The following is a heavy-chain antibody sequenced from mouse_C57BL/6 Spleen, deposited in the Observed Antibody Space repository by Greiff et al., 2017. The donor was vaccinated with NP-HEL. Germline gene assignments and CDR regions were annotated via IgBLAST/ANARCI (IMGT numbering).Heavy chain of an antibody. CDR3: AKSTPVEGFAY. CDR1: GYSITSGYY. Sequence: EVQLQQSGPGLVKPSQSLSLTCSVTGYSITSGYYWNWIRRFPGNKLEWMGYISYDGSNNYNPSLKNRISITRDTSKNQFFLKLNSVTTEDTATYYCAKSTPVEGFAYWGQGTLVTVSA. J-gene: IGHJ3*01. V-gene: IGHV3-6*01. D-gene: IGHD1-1*01. CDR2: ISYDGSN.